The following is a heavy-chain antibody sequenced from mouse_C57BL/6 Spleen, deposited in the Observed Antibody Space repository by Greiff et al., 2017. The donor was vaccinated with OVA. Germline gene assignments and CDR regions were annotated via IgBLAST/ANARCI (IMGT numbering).Heavy chain of an antibody. V-gene: IGHV1-54*01. Sequence: QVQLQQSGAELVRPGTSVKVSCKASGYAFTNYLIEWVKQRPGQGLEWIGVINPGSGGTNYNEKFKGKATLTADKSSSTAYMQLSSLTSEDSAVYFCARGGPYGNYDYAMDYWGQGTSVTVSS. CDR2: INPGSGGT. CDR3: ARGGPYGNYDYAMDY. J-gene: IGHJ4*01. D-gene: IGHD2-1*01. CDR1: GYAFTNYL.